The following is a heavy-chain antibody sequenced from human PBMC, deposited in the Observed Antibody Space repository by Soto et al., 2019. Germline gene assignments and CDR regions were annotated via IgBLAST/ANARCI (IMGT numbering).Heavy chain of an antibody. Sequence: ASVKVSCKASGSTFTSYYMHWVRQAPGQGLEWMGIINPSGGSTSYAQKFQGRVTMTRDTSTSTVYMELSSLRSEDTAVYYCARAAEYYDSSGSPGAFDIWGQGTMVTVSS. CDR2: INPSGGST. J-gene: IGHJ3*02. D-gene: IGHD3-22*01. CDR3: ARAAEYYDSSGSPGAFDI. V-gene: IGHV1-46*01. CDR1: GSTFTSYY.